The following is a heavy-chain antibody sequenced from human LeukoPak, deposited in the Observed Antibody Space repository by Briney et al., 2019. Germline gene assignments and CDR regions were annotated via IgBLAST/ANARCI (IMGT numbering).Heavy chain of an antibody. V-gene: IGHV3-49*03. J-gene: IGHJ5*02. CDR3: TRVGGGTYYYGSGQNWFDP. CDR1: GFTFGDHA. D-gene: IGHD3-10*01. CDR2: IRSKTYGGTT. Sequence: GGSLRLSCTASGFTFGDHAMSWFRQAPGKGLEWVGFIRSKTYGGTTEYAASVKGRFTISKDDSKSIAYLQMNSLKTEDTAVYYCTRVGGGTYYYGSGQNWFDPWGQGTLVTVSS.